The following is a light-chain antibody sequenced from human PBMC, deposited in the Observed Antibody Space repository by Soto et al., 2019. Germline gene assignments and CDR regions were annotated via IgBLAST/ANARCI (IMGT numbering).Light chain of an antibody. J-gene: IGKJ5*01. V-gene: IGKV3-11*01. CDR3: QQRSNWIT. CDR2: DAS. Sequence: EIVLTQSPATLSLSPGERATLSCRASQSVSRYLAWYQQKPGQAPRLLIYDASNRATGIPARFSGSGSGTDFTLTISSLEPEDFAVYYCQQRSNWITFGQGTRPE. CDR1: QSVSRY.